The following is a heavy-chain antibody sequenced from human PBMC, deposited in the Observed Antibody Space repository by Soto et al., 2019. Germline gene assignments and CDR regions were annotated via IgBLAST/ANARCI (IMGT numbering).Heavy chain of an antibody. V-gene: IGHV4-31*03. D-gene: IGHD4-17*01. CDR2: IYYSGST. CDR3: ARDADYGGSRGGMDV. J-gene: IGHJ6*02. CDR1: GGSVNNANYF. Sequence: QVRLEESGPGLVKPSETLSLICSVSGGSVNNANYFWNWIRHHPENGLEWIGYIYYSGSTRYNPSYKTRANLSIDTSKIQFSLRLNSVTVADTAVYFCARDADYGGSRGGMDVWGRGTTVTVSS.